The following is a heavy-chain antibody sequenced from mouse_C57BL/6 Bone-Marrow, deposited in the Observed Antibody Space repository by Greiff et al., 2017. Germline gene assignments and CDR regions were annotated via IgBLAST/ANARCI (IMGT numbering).Heavy chain of an antibody. Sequence: VQLQQSGAELMKPGASVKLSCKATGYTFTGYWIEWVKQRPGHGLEWIGEILPGSGSTNYNEQFKGKATFTADTSSNTAYRQLSGLTTEDSASYYCAMGGPVNDMDYWGQGTSVTVST. J-gene: IGHJ4*01. CDR3: AMGGPVNDMDY. CDR1: GYTFTGYW. V-gene: IGHV1-9*01. D-gene: IGHD3-3*01. CDR2: ILPGSGST.